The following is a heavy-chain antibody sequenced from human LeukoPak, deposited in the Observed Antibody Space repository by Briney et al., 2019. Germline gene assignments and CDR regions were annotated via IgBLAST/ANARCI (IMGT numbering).Heavy chain of an antibody. CDR2: IYYSGGT. CDR3: ARGIATTGTAFDY. Sequence: SETLPLTCTVSGGSISSSSYYWGWIRQPPGKGLEWIGSIYYSGGTYYNPSLKSRVTISVDTSKNQFSLKLSSVTAADTALYYCARGIATTGTAFDYWGQGTLVTVSS. D-gene: IGHD6-13*01. J-gene: IGHJ4*02. CDR1: GGSISSSSYY. V-gene: IGHV4-39*07.